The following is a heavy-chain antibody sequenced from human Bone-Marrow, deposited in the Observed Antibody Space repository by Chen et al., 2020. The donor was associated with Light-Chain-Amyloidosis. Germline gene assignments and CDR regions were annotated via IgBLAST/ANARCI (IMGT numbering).Heavy chain of an antibody. CDR3: ANTGGAVNPYFYYYYMDV. CDR1: GFTFSSYA. D-gene: IGHD3-10*01. J-gene: IGHJ6*03. Sequence: EVQLLESGGGLVQPGGSLRLSCAASGFTFSSYAMTWVRQAPGKGLEWVSTIIGSGGSTYSADSVKGRFTISRDNSKNTLYLQMNSLRAEDTAVYYCANTGGAVNPYFYYYYMDVWGRGTTVTVSS. V-gene: IGHV3-23*01. CDR2: IIGSGGST.